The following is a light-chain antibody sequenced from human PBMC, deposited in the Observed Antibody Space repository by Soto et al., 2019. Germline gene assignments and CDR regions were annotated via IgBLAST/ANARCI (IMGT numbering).Light chain of an antibody. Sequence: QSVLTQVPSVSAAPGQKVTITCSGSNSNIGTKDVSWYQQLPGTAPKLLIYDNTKRPSGIPDRFSGSKSGTSATLGITGLQTGDEADYYCGTWDSSLSGGVFGGGTKPTVL. CDR2: DNT. CDR1: NSNIGTKD. CDR3: GTWDSSLSGGV. J-gene: IGLJ2*01. V-gene: IGLV1-51*01.